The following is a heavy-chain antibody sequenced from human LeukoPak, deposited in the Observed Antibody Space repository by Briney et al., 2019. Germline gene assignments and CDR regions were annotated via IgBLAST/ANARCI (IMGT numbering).Heavy chain of an antibody. D-gene: IGHD6-6*01. CDR3: AKGFEYSSSSVY. CDR2: IRYDGSNK. V-gene: IGHV3-30*02. CDR1: GFTFSSYG. Sequence: GVSLRLSCAASGFTFSSYGMHWVRQAPGKGLEWVAFIRYDGSNKYYADSVKGRFTISRDNSKNTLYLQMNSLRAEDTAVYYCAKGFEYSSSSVYWGQGTLLTVSS. J-gene: IGHJ4*02.